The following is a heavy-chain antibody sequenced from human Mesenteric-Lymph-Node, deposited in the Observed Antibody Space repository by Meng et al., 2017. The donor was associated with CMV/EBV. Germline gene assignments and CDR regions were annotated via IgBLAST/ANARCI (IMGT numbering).Heavy chain of an antibody. D-gene: IGHD2-15*01. CDR3: ARGSDIPVNNY. Sequence: QGQLQQWGAGLMKTAETLSLTCAVYGGSFSGYYGSWIRQPQGEGLEWIGEINHSGVPNYNPSLKSRVTISLDRSKNQFSLKLSSVTAEDTAVYYCARGSDIPVNNYWGQGTLVTVSS. CDR2: INHSGVP. CDR1: GGSFSGYY. V-gene: IGHV4-34*01. J-gene: IGHJ4*02.